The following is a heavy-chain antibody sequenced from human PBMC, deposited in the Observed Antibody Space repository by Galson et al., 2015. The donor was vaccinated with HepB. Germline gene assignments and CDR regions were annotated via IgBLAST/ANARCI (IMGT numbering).Heavy chain of an antibody. CDR2: INGGNGYT. V-gene: IGHV1-3*01. Sequence: SVKVSCKASGDTFINSAIYWVRQAPGQRPEWMGWINGGNGYTEYSQKFQGRVTITRDTSANTVYMKLSSLRSEDTAVYYRARWSPSGASDDALDVWGQGTTVTVSS. D-gene: IGHD1-26*01. CDR3: ARWSPSGASDDALDV. J-gene: IGHJ3*01. CDR1: GDTFINSA.